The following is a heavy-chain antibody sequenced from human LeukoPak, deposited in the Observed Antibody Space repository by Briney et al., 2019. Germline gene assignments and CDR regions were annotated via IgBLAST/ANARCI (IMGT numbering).Heavy chain of an antibody. CDR3: ARDRAYKSFDY. J-gene: IGHJ4*02. CDR2: ISSSSSYI. CDR1: GFTFSSYS. D-gene: IGHD1-1*01. V-gene: IGHV3-21*01. Sequence: GGSLGLSCAASGFTFSSYSMNWVRQAPGKGLEWVSSISSSSSYIYYADSVKGRFTISRDNAKNSLYLQMNSLRVEDTAVYYCARDRAYKSFDYWGQGTLVTVSS.